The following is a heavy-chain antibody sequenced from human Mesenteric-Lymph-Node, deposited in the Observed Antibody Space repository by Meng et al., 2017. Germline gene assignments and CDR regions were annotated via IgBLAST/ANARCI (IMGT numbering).Heavy chain of an antibody. V-gene: IGHV1-2*02. Sequence: ASVKVSCKASGYTFTGYYMHWVRQAPGQGLEWMGWINPNSGGTNYAQKFQGRVTMTRDTSISTAYMELSRLRSDDTAVYYCARVSGITMVRGVIIIHKNELEEYDGMDVWGQGTTVTVSS. D-gene: IGHD3-10*01. J-gene: IGHJ6*02. CDR1: GYTFTGYY. CDR2: INPNSGGT. CDR3: ARVSGITMVRGVIIIHKNELEEYDGMDV.